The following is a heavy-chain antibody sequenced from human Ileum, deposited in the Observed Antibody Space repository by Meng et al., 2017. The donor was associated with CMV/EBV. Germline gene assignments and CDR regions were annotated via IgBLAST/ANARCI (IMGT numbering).Heavy chain of an antibody. V-gene: IGHV3-30*02. CDR1: GFTFSDYG. J-gene: IGHJ4*02. CDR3: AKDDSAGPYPTFFDY. D-gene: IGHD2/OR15-2a*01. CDR2: IHYDTRSI. Sequence: GGSLRLSCVASGFTFSDYGMHWVRQAPGKGLEWVTFIHYDTRSIDYADSVKGRFTISRDDSKNTLYLQMNSLRPEDTAMYYCAKDDSAGPYPTFFDYWGQGTVVTVSS.